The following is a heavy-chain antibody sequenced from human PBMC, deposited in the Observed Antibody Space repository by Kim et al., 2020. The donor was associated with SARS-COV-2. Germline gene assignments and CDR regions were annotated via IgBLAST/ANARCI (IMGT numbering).Heavy chain of an antibody. CDR2: MSEDGSVK. J-gene: IGHJ6*02. CDR1: GLTFSNCW. D-gene: IGHD4-17*01. Sequence: GGSLRLSCVASGLTFSNCWMMWVRQAPGKGLEWVASMSEDGSVKNYVDSAKGRFSISRDNAKNSLYLQLNSLRAEDTAVYYCGRIMRGNNYGVVDVWGQGTTVTVSS. CDR3: GRIMRGNNYGVVDV. V-gene: IGHV3-7*01.